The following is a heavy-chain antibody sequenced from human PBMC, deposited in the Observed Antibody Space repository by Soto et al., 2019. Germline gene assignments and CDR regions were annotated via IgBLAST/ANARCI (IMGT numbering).Heavy chain of an antibody. J-gene: IGHJ4*02. Sequence: GGSLRLSCAASGFTFSNAWMNWVRQAPGKGLEWVGRIKSKTDGGTTDYAAPVKGRFTISRDDSKNTLYLQMNSLKTEDTAVYYCTTDPEVRYYDSSGYYYKSGYWGQGTLVTVSS. CDR2: IKSKTDGGTT. CDR1: GFTFSNAW. CDR3: TTDPEVRYYDSSGYYYKSGY. D-gene: IGHD3-22*01. V-gene: IGHV3-15*07.